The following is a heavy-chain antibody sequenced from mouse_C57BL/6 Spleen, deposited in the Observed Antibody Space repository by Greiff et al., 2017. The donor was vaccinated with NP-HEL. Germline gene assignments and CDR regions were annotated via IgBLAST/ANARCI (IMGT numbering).Heavy chain of an antibody. CDR2: INPNYGTT. CDR1: GYSFTDYN. D-gene: IGHD1-1*01. V-gene: IGHV1-39*01. CDR3: ARCLTTVVAKGFDV. J-gene: IGHJ1*03. Sequence: EVKVVESGPELVKPGASVKISCKASGYSFTDYNMNWVKQSNGKSLEWIGVINPNYGTTSYNQKFKGKATLTVDQSSSTAYMQLNSLTSEDSAVYYCARCLTTVVAKGFDVWGTGTTVTVSS.